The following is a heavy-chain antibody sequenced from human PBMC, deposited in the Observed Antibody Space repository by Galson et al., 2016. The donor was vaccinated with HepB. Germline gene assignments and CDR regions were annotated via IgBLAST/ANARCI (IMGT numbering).Heavy chain of an antibody. CDR1: GFNFNNYE. J-gene: IGHJ4*02. V-gene: IGHV3-23*01. CDR3: AADSSFDY. Sequence: SLRLSCAASGFNFNNYEMTWVRQAPGTGLDWVSTISGSAGSTYYADSVKGRFTISRDNSRNTLYLQMKSLRAEDTAVYYCAADSSFDYWGQGTLVTVSS. CDR2: ISGSAGST. D-gene: IGHD2-15*01.